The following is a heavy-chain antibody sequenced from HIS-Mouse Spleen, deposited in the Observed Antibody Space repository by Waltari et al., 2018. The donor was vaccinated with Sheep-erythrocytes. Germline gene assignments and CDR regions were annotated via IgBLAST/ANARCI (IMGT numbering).Heavy chain of an antibody. Sequence: EVQLVESWGGLVKPGGSLRLSCAASGFTFSSYSMNWVRQAPGKGLGWVSSISSSSSYIYYADSVKGRFTISRDNAKNSLYLQMNSLRAEDTAVYYCARDRAAEAFDIWGQGTMVTVSS. CDR2: ISSSSSYI. J-gene: IGHJ3*02. V-gene: IGHV3-21*01. CDR1: GFTFSSYS. CDR3: ARDRAAEAFDI. D-gene: IGHD6-13*01.